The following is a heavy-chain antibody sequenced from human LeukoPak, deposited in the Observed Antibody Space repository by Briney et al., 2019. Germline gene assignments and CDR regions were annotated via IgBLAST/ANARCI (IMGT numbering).Heavy chain of an antibody. CDR2: ISSSSSYI. Sequence: GGSLRLSCAASGFTFSSYSMNWVRQAPGKGLEWVSSISSSSSYIYYADSVKGRFTISRDNAKNALYLQMNSLRAEDTAVYYCAVIVGATPGDYWGQGTLVTVSS. CDR3: AVIVGATPGDY. J-gene: IGHJ4*02. CDR1: GFTFSSYS. V-gene: IGHV3-21*01. D-gene: IGHD1-26*01.